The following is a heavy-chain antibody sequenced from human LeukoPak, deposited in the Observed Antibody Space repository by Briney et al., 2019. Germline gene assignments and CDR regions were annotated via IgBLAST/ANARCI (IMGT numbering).Heavy chain of an antibody. CDR3: ARDLPTYYYGSGSYGDFDY. D-gene: IGHD3-10*01. CDR1: GYTFTSYA. CDR2: INAGNGNT. V-gene: IGHV1-3*01. Sequence: ALVKVSCKASGYTFTSYAMHWVRQAPGQRLEWMGWINAGNGNTKYSQKFQGRVTITRDTSASTAYMELSSLRSEDTAVYYCARDLPTYYYGSGSYGDFDYWGQGTLVTVSS. J-gene: IGHJ4*02.